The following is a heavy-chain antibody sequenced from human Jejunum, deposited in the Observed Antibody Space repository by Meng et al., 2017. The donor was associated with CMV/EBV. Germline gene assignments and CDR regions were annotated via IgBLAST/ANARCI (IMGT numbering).Heavy chain of an antibody. V-gene: IGHV3-30*02. D-gene: IGHD3-10*01. CDR1: GISFSNSG. CDR2: IRNDGSEI. J-gene: IGHJ4*02. Sequence: ALLVGSGGGVVPSGGSLRLSCVTSGISFSNSGMHWLRQAQGKGLEWVVFIRNDGSEIYYVDSVKGRFTISRDNSKNTVYLQMDSLRVEDTGIYYCVKDKGRTALDYWGQGSLVTVSS. CDR3: VKDKGRTALDY.